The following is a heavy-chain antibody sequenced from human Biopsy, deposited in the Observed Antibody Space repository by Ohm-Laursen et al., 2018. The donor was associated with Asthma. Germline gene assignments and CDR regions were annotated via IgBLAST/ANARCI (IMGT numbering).Heavy chain of an antibody. CDR3: VKDTLIDSKNYYTFEV. CDR1: GFTFSGYT. V-gene: IGHV3-21*01. D-gene: IGHD3-22*01. CDR2: ITSSSSYI. Sequence: LSCAASGFTFSGYTMNWVRQAPGKGLEWVSSITSSSSYIFYADSVKGRFTISRDNPRNSLYLQMNSLRAEDTAVYYCVKDTLIDSKNYYTFEVWGQGTMVTVSS. J-gene: IGHJ3*01.